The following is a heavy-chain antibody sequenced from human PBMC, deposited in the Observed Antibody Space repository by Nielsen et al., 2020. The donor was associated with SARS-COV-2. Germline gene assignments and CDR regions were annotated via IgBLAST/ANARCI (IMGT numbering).Heavy chain of an antibody. CDR2: INTNTGNP. D-gene: IGHD3-9*01. CDR3: ARDLISRPPYYDILTGYYSPTEYFQH. Sequence: WVRQAPGQGLEWMGWINTNTGNPTYAQGFTGRFVFSLDTSVSTAYLQISSLKAEDTAVYYCARDLISRPPYYDILTGYYSPTEYFQHWGQGTLVTV. V-gene: IGHV7-4-1*02. J-gene: IGHJ1*01.